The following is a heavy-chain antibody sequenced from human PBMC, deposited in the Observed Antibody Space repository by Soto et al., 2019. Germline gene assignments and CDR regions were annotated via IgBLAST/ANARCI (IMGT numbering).Heavy chain of an antibody. CDR1: GGDFLSYT. Sequence: QLVQSGAEVKKPGSSVKVSCKASGGDFLSYTISWVRQAPGQGPEWMGTIIPILDVAKNAQKFQGRVEXTEEKATSTVYMELRSLRSDDTAVYYCAQMWFGELWHGMDVWGQGTTITVSS. J-gene: IGHJ6*02. V-gene: IGHV1-69*02. CDR3: AQMWFGELWHGMDV. D-gene: IGHD3-10*01. CDR2: IIPILDVA.